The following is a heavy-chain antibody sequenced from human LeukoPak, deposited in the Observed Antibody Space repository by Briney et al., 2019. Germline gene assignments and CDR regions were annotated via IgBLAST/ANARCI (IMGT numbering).Heavy chain of an antibody. CDR3: VRQPPGVYDTTQNWFDP. D-gene: IGHD3-22*01. Sequence: GESLKISCKVSGYSFPSHWITWVRQVPGKGLEWMGRIAPSDSYTNYNPSFEGHATMSVEKSITTVYLQWSSLKASDTAMYYCVRQPPGVYDTTQNWFDPWGQGTLVTVSS. J-gene: IGHJ5*02. CDR2: IAPSDSYT. V-gene: IGHV5-10-1*01. CDR1: GYSFPSHW.